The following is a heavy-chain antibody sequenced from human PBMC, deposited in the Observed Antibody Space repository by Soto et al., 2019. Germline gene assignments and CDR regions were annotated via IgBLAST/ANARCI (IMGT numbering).Heavy chain of an antibody. D-gene: IGHD3-9*01. CDR1: GFTFDDYA. CDR2: ISWNSGSI. Sequence: GGSLRLSCAASGFTFDDYAMHWVRQAPGKGLEWVSGISWNSGSIGYADSVKGRFTISRDNAKNSLYLQMNSLRAEDTALYYCAKDTYYDILTGSPDYWGQGTLVTVSS. J-gene: IGHJ4*02. V-gene: IGHV3-9*01. CDR3: AKDTYYDILTGSPDY.